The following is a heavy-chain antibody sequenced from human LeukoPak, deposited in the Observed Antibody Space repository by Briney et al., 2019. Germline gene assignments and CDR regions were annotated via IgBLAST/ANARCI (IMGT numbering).Heavy chain of an antibody. Sequence: GGSLRLSCAAAGFTFSSYSMNWVRQAPGKGLEWVSYISSLSGTINYADSVKGRFIISRDNAMFPQMNSLRAEDTAVYYCVRDQGGAVSYWGQGTLVTVSS. V-gene: IGHV3-48*01. CDR1: GFTFSSYS. CDR3: VRDQGGAVSY. J-gene: IGHJ4*02. CDR2: ISSLSGTI. D-gene: IGHD3-16*01.